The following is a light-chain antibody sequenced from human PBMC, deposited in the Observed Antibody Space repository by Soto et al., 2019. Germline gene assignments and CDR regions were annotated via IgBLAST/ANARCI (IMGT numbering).Light chain of an antibody. V-gene: IGLV2-11*01. CDR1: SIDIGGHIA. J-gene: IGLJ1*01. Sequence: QSALTXPRSVSGSPGQSLTIASPGTSIDIGGHIAVSWFQQHPGKAPKLMIFDVSKRPSGVPDRFSGSKSGNTASLTISGLQAEDEADYYCCSSAAAFYVFGTGTKVTGL. CDR3: CSSAAAFYV. CDR2: DVS.